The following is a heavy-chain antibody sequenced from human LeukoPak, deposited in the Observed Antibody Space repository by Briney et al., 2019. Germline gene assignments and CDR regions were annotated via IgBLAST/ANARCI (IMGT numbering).Heavy chain of an antibody. V-gene: IGHV1-8*03. J-gene: IGHJ4*02. Sequence: VASVKVSCKASGYTFTSYDINWVRQATGQGLEWMGWMNPNSGNIGYAQKFQGRVTITRNTSISTAYMELSSLRSEDTAVYYCASMGPYCSGGSCFDYWGQGTLVTVSS. CDR1: GYTFTSYD. D-gene: IGHD2-15*01. CDR2: MNPNSGNI. CDR3: ASMGPYCSGGSCFDY.